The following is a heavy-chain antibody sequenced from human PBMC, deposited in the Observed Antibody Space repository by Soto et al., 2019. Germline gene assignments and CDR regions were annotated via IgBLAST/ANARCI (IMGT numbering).Heavy chain of an antibody. CDR1: GGSISSYY. CDR3: ASSLTDSGYDLSYYFDY. J-gene: IGHJ4*02. CDR2: IYYSGST. Sequence: SETLSLTCTVSGGSISSYYWSWIRQPPGKGLEWIGYIYYSGSTNYNPSLKSRVTISVDTSKNQFSLKLSSVTAADTAVYYCASSLTDSGYDLSYYFDYWGQGTLVTVSS. V-gene: IGHV4-59*01. D-gene: IGHD5-12*01.